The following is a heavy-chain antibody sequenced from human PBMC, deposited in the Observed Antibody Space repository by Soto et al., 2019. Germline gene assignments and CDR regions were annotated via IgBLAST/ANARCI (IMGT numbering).Heavy chain of an antibody. CDR2: ISDDSSYI. D-gene: IGHD3-16*01. CDR3: ATPYYFNH. V-gene: IGHV3-21*06. J-gene: IGHJ1*01. Sequence: LRLSCAASGFMFSAYTMNWVRQAPGKGLEWLSSISDDSSYIDYADSLRGRFTVSRDNARNSLYLQIDSLGVEDMAVYYCATPYYFNHWGPGTLVTVSS. CDR1: GFMFSAYT.